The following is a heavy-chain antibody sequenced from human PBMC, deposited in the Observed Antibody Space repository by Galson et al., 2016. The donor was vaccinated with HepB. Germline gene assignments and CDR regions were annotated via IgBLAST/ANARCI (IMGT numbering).Heavy chain of an antibody. CDR1: GGSINSYY. V-gene: IGHV4-4*08. Sequence: SETLSLTCSVSGGSINSYYWSWIRQPPGKGLEWIGYVYYSGSTNYNPSFKTRVNISVDTSKSQFYLKLNSVTAADTAIYYCARDREITMRAFDIWGQGTMVTVSS. CDR2: VYYSGST. CDR3: ARDREITMRAFDI. D-gene: IGHD3-22*01. J-gene: IGHJ3*02.